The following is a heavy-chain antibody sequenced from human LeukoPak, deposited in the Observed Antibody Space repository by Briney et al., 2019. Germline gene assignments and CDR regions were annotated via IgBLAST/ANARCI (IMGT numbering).Heavy chain of an antibody. CDR1: GYTFTSYD. J-gene: IGHJ4*02. CDR2: MNPNSGNT. D-gene: IGHD5-12*01. CDR3: ARDYSGYDGFDY. Sequence: ASVKVSCKASGYTFTSYDINWVRQATGQGLEWMGWMNPNSGNTGYAQKFQGRVTITRNTSISTAYMELSSLRSEDTAVYYCARDYSGYDGFDYWGQGTLVTVSS. V-gene: IGHV1-8*03.